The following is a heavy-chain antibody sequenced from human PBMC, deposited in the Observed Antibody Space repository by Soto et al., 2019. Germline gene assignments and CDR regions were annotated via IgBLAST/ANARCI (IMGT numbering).Heavy chain of an antibody. CDR2: IYYSGST. Sequence: ASETLSLTCTVSGGSISSYYWSWIRQPPGKGLEWIGYIYYSGSTNYNPSLKSRVTISVDTSKNQFSLKLSSVTAADTAVYYCARRNCSGGSCYFDYWGQGTLVTVSS. J-gene: IGHJ4*02. V-gene: IGHV4-59*08. CDR1: GGSISSYY. D-gene: IGHD2-15*01. CDR3: ARRNCSGGSCYFDY.